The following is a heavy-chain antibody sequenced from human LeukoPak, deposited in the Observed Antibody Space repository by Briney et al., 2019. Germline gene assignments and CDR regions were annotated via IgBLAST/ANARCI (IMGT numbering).Heavy chain of an antibody. Sequence: ASVKVSCKVSGYTLTELSMHWVRQAPGKGLEWMGGFDPEDGETIYAQKFQGRVTMTEDTSTDTAYMELSSLRSEDTAVYYCASSALVPDAFDIWGQGTMVTVSS. J-gene: IGHJ3*02. CDR3: ASSALVPDAFDI. D-gene: IGHD6-13*01. CDR1: GYTLTELS. V-gene: IGHV1-24*01. CDR2: FDPEDGET.